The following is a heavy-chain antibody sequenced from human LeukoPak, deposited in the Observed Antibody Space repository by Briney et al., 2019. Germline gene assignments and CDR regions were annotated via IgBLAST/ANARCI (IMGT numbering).Heavy chain of an antibody. D-gene: IGHD4-17*01. CDR2: IYSSGST. Sequence: SETLSLTCTVSGGSISSYYWSCIRQSPGKGLEWIGYIYSSGSTNYNPSLKSRVTMSVDTSKNQFSLKLNSLTAADTAVYYCTRDLYGDYGYWGQGTLVTVSS. J-gene: IGHJ4*02. V-gene: IGHV4-59*01. CDR1: GGSISSYY. CDR3: TRDLYGDYGY.